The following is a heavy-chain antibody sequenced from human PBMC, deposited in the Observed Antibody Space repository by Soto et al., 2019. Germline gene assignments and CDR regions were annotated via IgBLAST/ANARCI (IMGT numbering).Heavy chain of an antibody. V-gene: IGHV4-59*08. D-gene: IGHD3-16*01. CDR3: ARHSLAYDYIWGSYSTLFDD. CDR2: IYYSGST. CDR1: GGSISSYY. J-gene: IGHJ4*02. Sequence: PSETLSLTCTVSGGSISSYYWSWIRQPPGKGLEWIGYIYYSGSTNYNPSLKSRVTISVDTSKNQFSLKLSSVTAADTAVYYCARHSLAYDYIWGSYSTLFDDRGQGSLVTVSS.